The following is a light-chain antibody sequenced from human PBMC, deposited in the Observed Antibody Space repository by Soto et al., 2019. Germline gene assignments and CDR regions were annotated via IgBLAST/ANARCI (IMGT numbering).Light chain of an antibody. CDR3: QQYNNWPWT. CDR1: QSVSSN. Sequence: EIVMPQSPATLSVSPGERATLSCRASQSVSSNLAWYQQKPGQAPRLLIYGASTRATGIPARFSGSGSGTEFTLTISSLQSEDFAVYYFQQYNNWPWTFGQGTKVEIK. J-gene: IGKJ1*01. V-gene: IGKV3-15*01. CDR2: GAS.